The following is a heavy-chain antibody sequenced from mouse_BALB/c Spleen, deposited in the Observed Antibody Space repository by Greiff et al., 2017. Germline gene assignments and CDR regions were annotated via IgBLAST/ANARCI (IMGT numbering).Heavy chain of an antibody. CDR3: VRGLLRGDAMDD. D-gene: IGHD1-1*01. CDR1: GFTFNTNA. J-gene: IGHJ4*01. V-gene: IGHV10S3*01. Sequence: EAGGGLVQPKGSLKLSCAASGFTFNTNAMNWVRQAPGKGLEWVARIRSKSNNYATYYADSVKDRFTISRDDSQSMLYLQMNNLKTEDTAMYYCVRGLLRGDAMDDWGQGTSVTVSS. CDR2: IRSKSNNYAT.